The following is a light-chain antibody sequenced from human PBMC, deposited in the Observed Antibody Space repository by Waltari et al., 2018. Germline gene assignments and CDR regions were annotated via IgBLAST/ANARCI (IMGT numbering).Light chain of an antibody. Sequence: EIVLTQSPGTLSLSPGERATLSCTASQSISKYLAWYQQKPGQAPRLLIYHASSRAAGIPDRFSGSGSGTEFSLSISRLEPEDVAVYYCQHYESLPVTFGQGTKVEIK. CDR2: HAS. V-gene: IGKV3-20*01. J-gene: IGKJ1*01. CDR1: QSISKY. CDR3: QHYESLPVT.